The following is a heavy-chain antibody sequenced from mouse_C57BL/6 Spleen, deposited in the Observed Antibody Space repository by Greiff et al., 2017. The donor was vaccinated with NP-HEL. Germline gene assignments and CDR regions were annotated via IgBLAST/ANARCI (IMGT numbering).Heavy chain of an antibody. Sequence: EVQLQQSGPELVKPGASVKISCKASGYTFTDYYMNWVKQGPGKSLEWIGGINPNNGGTSYNQKFKGKATLTVDKSSSTAYMELRSLTSEDSAVYYCARSGLRRGFAYWGQGTLVTVSA. CDR2: INPNNGGT. J-gene: IGHJ3*01. D-gene: IGHD2-4*01. CDR1: GYTFTDYY. CDR3: ARSGLRRGFAY. V-gene: IGHV1-26*01.